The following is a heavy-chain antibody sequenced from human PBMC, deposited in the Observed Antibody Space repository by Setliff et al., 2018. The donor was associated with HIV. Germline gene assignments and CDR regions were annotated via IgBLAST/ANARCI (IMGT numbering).Heavy chain of an antibody. CDR3: ATKLYCTNGVCLDAFDI. CDR1: GYTFTGYY. J-gene: IGHJ3*02. Sequence: ASVKVSCKASGYTFTGYYVHWVRQAPGQGLEWMGRIIPNSGGTNYAQKFQGRVTMTRDTSISTAYMEPTRLRSDDTAVYYCATKLYCTNGVCLDAFDIWGQGTMVTVSS. CDR2: IIPNSGGT. V-gene: IGHV1-2*06. D-gene: IGHD2-8*01.